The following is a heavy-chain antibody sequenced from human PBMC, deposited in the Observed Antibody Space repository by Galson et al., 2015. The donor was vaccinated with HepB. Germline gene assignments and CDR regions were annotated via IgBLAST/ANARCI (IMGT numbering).Heavy chain of an antibody. Sequence: SLRLSCAASGFAFDSHAMSWVRQAPGRGLEWISGITGKGDSTFYADSVKGRFTVSKDNSNNMLYLQMNSLRGEDAGLYFCAKGYGLFDSWGQGILVTVSS. CDR1: GFAFDSHA. J-gene: IGHJ5*01. CDR3: AKGYGLFDS. CDR2: ITGKGDST. V-gene: IGHV3-23*01. D-gene: IGHD5-18*01.